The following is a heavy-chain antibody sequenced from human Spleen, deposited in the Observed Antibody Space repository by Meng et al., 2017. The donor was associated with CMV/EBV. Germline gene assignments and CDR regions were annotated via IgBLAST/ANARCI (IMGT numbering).Heavy chain of an antibody. CDR2: FYYSGDT. D-gene: IGHD3-22*01. CDR1: GGSVSSGGYS. Sequence: CTVSGGSVSSGGYSWTWIRQPPGKGLEWIGYFYYSGDTNYNPSLKSRVTISVDTSKNHFSLRLTSVTAADTAVYYCARGDYYDSLDPWGQGTLVTVSS. V-gene: IGHV4-61*03. CDR3: ARGDYYDSLDP. J-gene: IGHJ5*02.